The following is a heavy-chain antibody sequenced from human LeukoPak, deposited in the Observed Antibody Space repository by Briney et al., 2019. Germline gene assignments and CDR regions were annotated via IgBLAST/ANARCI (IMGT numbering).Heavy chain of an antibody. D-gene: IGHD1-26*01. CDR3: ARGYIGNSGRYYYYYMDV. CDR1: DYSIISGYH. V-gene: IGHV4-38-2*01. Sequence: SETLSLTCAVSDYSIISGYHWGWIRQPPEKGLEWIGSISRSGSTYYSPSLKGRVTMSVDSSKNEFSLNLSSVTAADTAVYYCARGYIGNSGRYYYYYMDVWGKGTTVTVSS. CDR2: ISRSGST. J-gene: IGHJ6*03.